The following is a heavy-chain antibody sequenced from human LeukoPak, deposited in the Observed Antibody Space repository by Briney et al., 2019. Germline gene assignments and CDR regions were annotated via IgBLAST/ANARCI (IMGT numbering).Heavy chain of an antibody. CDR2: ISWDSNSI. Sequence: RPGGSLRLSCAASGFTFSTYTLNWVRQAPGKGLEWVSSISWDSNSIFYADSVKGRFTISRDNSKNSLYLQMNSLRADDTAVYYCTRGATDVTRHFDYWGQGTLVTVSS. CDR3: TRGATDVTRHFDY. D-gene: IGHD2-21*02. J-gene: IGHJ4*02. CDR1: GFTFSTYT. V-gene: IGHV3-21*06.